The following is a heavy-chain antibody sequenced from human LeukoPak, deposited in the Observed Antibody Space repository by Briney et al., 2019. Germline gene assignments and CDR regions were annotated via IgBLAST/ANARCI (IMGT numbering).Heavy chain of an antibody. V-gene: IGHV4-34*01. CDR3: ARKGYCSSTSCYGRAGTKYYYYGMDV. Sequence: SETLSLTCAVYGGSFSGYYWSWIRQPPGKGLEWIGEINHSGSTNYNPPLKSRVTISVDTSKNQFSLKLSSVTAADTAVYYCARKGYCSSTSCYGRAGTKYYYYGMDVWGQGTTVTVSS. CDR2: INHSGST. CDR1: GGSFSGYY. D-gene: IGHD2-2*01. J-gene: IGHJ6*02.